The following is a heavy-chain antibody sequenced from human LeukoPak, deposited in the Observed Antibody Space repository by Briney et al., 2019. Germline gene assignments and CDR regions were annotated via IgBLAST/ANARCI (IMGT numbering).Heavy chain of an antibody. CDR2: ISAYNGNT. D-gene: IGHD4-17*01. V-gene: IGHV1-18*01. CDR3: ARDHDYGDYLMNAFDI. CDR1: GYTFTSYG. Sequence: GASVKVSCKASGYTFTSYGISWVRQAPGQGLEWMGWISAYNGNTNYAQKLQGRVTMTTDTSTSTAYMELRSLRSDDTAVYYCARDHDYGDYLMNAFDIWGQGTMVTVSS. J-gene: IGHJ3*02.